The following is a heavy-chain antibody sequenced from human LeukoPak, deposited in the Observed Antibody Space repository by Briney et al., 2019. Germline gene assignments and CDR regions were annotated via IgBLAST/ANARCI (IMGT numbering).Heavy chain of an antibody. CDR2: IHYGGST. D-gene: IGHD1-26*01. CDR1: GGSISSSSYY. J-gene: IGHJ4*02. V-gene: IGHV4-61*01. Sequence: SETLSLTCTVSGGSISSSSYYWSWLRQPPGRGLEWIGYIHYGGSTNYNPTHKSRVNISVDTSKNQFYLKLSSVPAADTAVYCGARDVGAAQDDYWGQGTLVTVSS. CDR3: ARDVGAAQDDY.